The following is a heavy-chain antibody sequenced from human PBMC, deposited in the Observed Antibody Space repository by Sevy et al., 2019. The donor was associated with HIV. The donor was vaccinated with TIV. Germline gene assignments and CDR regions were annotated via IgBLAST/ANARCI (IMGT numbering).Heavy chain of an antibody. V-gene: IGHV3-23*01. CDR2: ISGSGGDT. Sequence: GGSLRLSCAASGFTFRTYAMSWVRQAPGKGLEWVSDISGSGGDTYYADSVKGRFTISRDNPKNTLYLQMSSLRAEDTAVYYCAKDAYYYDGSGYCISQWYYGMDVWGQGTTVTVSS. CDR1: GFTFRTYA. D-gene: IGHD3-22*01. J-gene: IGHJ6*02. CDR3: AKDAYYYDGSGYCISQWYYGMDV.